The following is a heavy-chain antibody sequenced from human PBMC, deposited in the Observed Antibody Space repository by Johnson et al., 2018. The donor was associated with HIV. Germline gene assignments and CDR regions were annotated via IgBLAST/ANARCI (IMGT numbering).Heavy chain of an antibody. J-gene: IGHJ3*02. CDR1: GFTFSSYG. D-gene: IGHD3-10*01. CDR3: ARDQTYSFDI. V-gene: IGHV3-48*04. CDR2: ISSSGSTI. Sequence: MLLVESGGGVVQPGGSLRLSCAASGFTFSSYGMHWVRQAPGKGLEWVSYISSSGSTIYYADSVKGRFTISRDNAKNSLYLQMNSLRAEDTAVYYCARDQTYSFDIWGQGTMVTVSS.